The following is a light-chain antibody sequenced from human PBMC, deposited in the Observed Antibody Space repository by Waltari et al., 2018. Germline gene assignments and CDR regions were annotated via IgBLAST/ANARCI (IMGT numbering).Light chain of an antibody. CDR1: NLESKF. V-gene: IGLV3-1*01. J-gene: IGLJ2*01. CDR3: QTWDSGSYVV. CDR2: QDN. Sequence: SYELTQPPSLSVSPGQTASITCSGDNLESKFTYWYQQKPGQSPVLVLYQDNKRPSGIPEGCSGSNSGRPATLIISGSQAMDEADYYCQTWDSGSYVVFGGGTKLTVL.